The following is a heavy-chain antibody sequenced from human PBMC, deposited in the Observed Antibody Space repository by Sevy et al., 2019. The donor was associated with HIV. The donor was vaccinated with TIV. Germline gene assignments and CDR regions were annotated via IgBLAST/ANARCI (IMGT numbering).Heavy chain of an antibody. CDR1: NFIFSNYW. V-gene: IGHV3-74*01. D-gene: IGHD3-16*02. CDR3: ARDLSGPYDY. CDR2: TNEDGSST. Sequence: GGSLRLSCAASNFIFSNYWMHWVRQVPGKGLVWVSRTNEDGSSTDYADSVKGRFTISRDNADNTLYLQMSSLRAEDTAVYYCARDLSGPYDYWGQGTLVTVSS. J-gene: IGHJ4*02.